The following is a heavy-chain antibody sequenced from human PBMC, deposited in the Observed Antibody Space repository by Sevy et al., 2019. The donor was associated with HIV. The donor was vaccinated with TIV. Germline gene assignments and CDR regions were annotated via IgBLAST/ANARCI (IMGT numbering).Heavy chain of an antibody. D-gene: IGHD2-15*01. CDR2: ISGSGGST. V-gene: IGHV3-23*01. CDR1: GFTFSSYA. J-gene: IGHJ6*02. CDR3: ATTGADCSGGSCYYYGMDV. Sequence: GGSLRLSCAASGFTFSSYAMSWVRQAPGKGLEWVSAISGSGGSTYYADSVKGRLTISRDNSKNTLYLQMNSLRAEDMAVYYCATTGADCSGGSCYYYGMDVWGQGTTVTVSS.